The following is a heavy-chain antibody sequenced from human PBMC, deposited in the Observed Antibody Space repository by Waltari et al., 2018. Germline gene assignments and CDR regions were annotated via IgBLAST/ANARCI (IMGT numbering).Heavy chain of an antibody. Sequence: QVQLVQSGSELKKPGASVKVSCKASGYTFTSYAMNWVRQAPGQGREWMGWVNPHTGTPTVAKGVTGRFVFSFDTSVSPAYLQISSLKAEDTAVYYWARDRRGAARPEIDYWGQGTLVTVSS. CDR1: GYTFTSYA. D-gene: IGHD6-6*01. CDR3: ARDRRGAARPEIDY. V-gene: IGHV7-4-1*02. CDR2: VNPHTGTP. J-gene: IGHJ4*02.